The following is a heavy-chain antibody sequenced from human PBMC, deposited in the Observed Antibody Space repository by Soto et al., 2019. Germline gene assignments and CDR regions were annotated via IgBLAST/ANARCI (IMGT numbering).Heavy chain of an antibody. D-gene: IGHD7-27*01. CDR1: GFTFSSYA. CDR2: ISYDGSNK. J-gene: IGHJ3*02. Sequence: GGSLRLSCAASGFTFSSYAMHWVRQAPGKGLEWVAVISYDGSNKYYADSVKGRFTISRDNSKNTLYLQMNSLRAEDTAVYYCARGGTGERGGAFDIWGQGTMVTVSS. CDR3: ARGGTGERGGAFDI. V-gene: IGHV3-30*04.